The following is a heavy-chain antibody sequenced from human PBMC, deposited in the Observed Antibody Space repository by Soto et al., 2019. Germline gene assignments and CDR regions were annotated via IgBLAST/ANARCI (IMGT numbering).Heavy chain of an antibody. J-gene: IGHJ5*02. Sequence: TSETLSLTCTFSDGSSXSGGYYWSWIRQHPGKGLEWIGYIYYSGSTYYNPSLKSRVTISVDTSKNQFSLKLSSVTAADTAVYYCARAIVVVAASPDPYNWFDPWGQGTLVTVSS. CDR2: IYYSGST. V-gene: IGHV4-31*03. D-gene: IGHD2-15*01. CDR1: DGSSXSGGYY. CDR3: ARAIVVVAASPDPYNWFDP.